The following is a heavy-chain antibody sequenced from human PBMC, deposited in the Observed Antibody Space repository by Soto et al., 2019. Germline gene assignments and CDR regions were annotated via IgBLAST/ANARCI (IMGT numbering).Heavy chain of an antibody. J-gene: IGHJ5*02. Sequence: PSETLSLTCTVSGGSVSSGSYYWSWIRQPPGKGLEWIGYIYYSGSTNYNPSLKSRVTISVDTSKNQFSLKLSSVTAADTAVYYCARGAEEQLVMYNWFDPWGQGTLVTVSS. CDR3: ARGAEEQLVMYNWFDP. CDR1: GGSVSSGSYY. CDR2: IYYSGST. V-gene: IGHV4-61*01. D-gene: IGHD6-6*01.